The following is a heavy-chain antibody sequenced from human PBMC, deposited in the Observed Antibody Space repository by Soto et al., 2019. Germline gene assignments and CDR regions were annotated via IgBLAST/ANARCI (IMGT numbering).Heavy chain of an antibody. D-gene: IGHD7-27*01. CDR3: AAELGFGKLAVV. CDR1: GDTFKNCV. Sequence: QVQVVQSGVEVRRPGSSVTVSCKASGDTFKNCVISWVRQAPGQGLEWMGGIIPLFGTTDFAQRFQGRLTMTTDESTTTAYMELSRLRSEDTATYYCAAELGFGKLAVVWGQGATVIVSS. J-gene: IGHJ6*02. V-gene: IGHV1-69*01. CDR2: IIPLFGTT.